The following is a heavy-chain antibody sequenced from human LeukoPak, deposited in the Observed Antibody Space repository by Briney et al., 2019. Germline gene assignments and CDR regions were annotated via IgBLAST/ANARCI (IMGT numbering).Heavy chain of an antibody. V-gene: IGHV3-33*06. J-gene: IGHJ4*02. CDR1: GFTFSSYG. CDR2: IWYDGSNK. D-gene: IGHD6-19*01. CDR3: AKAQAVAGVPDY. Sequence: GGSLRLSCAASGFTFSSYGMHWVRQAPGKGLEWVAVIWYDGSNKYYADSVKGRFTISRDNSKNTLYLQMNSLRAEDTAVYYCAKAQAVAGVPDYWGQGTLVTVSS.